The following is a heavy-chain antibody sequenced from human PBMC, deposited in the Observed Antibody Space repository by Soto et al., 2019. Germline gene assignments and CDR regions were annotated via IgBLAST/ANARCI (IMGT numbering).Heavy chain of an antibody. CDR1: GFTVSSNY. D-gene: IGHD3-10*01. CDR3: ARMVRGIYYYYYMDV. Sequence: EVQLVESGGGLVQPGGSLRLSCAASGFTVSSNYMSWVRQAPGKGLEWVSVIYSGGSTYYADSVKGRFTISRHNSKNTLYLQMTSLRAEDTAVYYCARMVRGIYYYYYMDVWGKGTTVTVSS. CDR2: IYSGGST. J-gene: IGHJ6*03. V-gene: IGHV3-53*04.